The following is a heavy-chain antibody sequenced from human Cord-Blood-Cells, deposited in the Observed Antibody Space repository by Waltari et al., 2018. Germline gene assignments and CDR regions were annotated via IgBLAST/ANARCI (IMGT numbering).Heavy chain of an antibody. D-gene: IGHD6-6*01. CDR1: GYTFTSSG. J-gene: IGHJ4*02. Sequence: QVQLVQSGAEVKKPGASVKVSCKASGYTFTSSGISWVRQAPGQGLEWMGWIRAYNGNTNDAQKLQERVTMTTDTSTSTAYMELRSLRSDDTAVYYCARVGQLDYPYYCDYWGQGTLVTVSS. V-gene: IGHV1-18*04. CDR3: ARVGQLDYPYYCDY. CDR2: IRAYNGNT.